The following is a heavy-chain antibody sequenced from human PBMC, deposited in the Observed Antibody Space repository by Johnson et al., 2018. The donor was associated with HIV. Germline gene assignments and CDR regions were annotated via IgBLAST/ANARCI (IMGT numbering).Heavy chain of an antibody. V-gene: IGHV3-30*03. CDR2: ISYDGSNK. CDR1: EFTFSNYD. D-gene: IGHD6-13*01. J-gene: IGHJ3*02. CDR3: ARAGWRQLVEDAFDI. Sequence: QVQLVESGGGVVQPGRSLRLSCAASEFTFSNYDMHWVRQAPGKGLEWVAVISYDGSNKYYADSLKGRFTISRDNSKNSLYLQMNSLRAEDTAVYYCARAGWRQLVEDAFDIWGQGTMVTVSS.